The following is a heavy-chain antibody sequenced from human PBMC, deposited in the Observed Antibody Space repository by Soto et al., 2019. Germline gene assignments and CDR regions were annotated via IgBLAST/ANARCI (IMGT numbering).Heavy chain of an antibody. D-gene: IGHD2-21*01. CDR3: ASVPWDCYETYYYNGMDV. Sequence: QVQLQESGPGLVKPSETLSLTCTVSGGSVSSGSYYWSWIRQPPGKGLEWIGYIYHSGSTRYNPSRKSRVTISVDTSKNQFSLNLSSVNAADTAVYYCASVPWDCYETYYYNGMDVWGQGTTVTVSS. CDR1: GGSVSSGSYY. CDR2: IYHSGST. V-gene: IGHV4-61*01. J-gene: IGHJ6*02.